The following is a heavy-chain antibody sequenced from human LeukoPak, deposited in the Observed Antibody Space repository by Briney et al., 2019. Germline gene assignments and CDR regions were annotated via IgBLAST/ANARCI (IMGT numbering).Heavy chain of an antibody. J-gene: IGHJ3*02. CDR3: ARENIVVVTAIRDAFDI. CDR1: GFTFSDYY. CDR2: ISATSTYT. V-gene: IGHV3-11*05. Sequence: GGSLRLSCSASGFTFSDYYMNWIRQAPGKGLEWVSYISATSTYTNYADSVKGRFTISRDNAKNSVYLQINSLRAEDTAVYYCARENIVVVTAIRDAFDIWGQGTMVTVSS. D-gene: IGHD2-21*02.